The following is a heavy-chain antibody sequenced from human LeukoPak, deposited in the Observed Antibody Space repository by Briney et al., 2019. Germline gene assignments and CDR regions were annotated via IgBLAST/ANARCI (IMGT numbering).Heavy chain of an antibody. D-gene: IGHD3-3*01. CDR2: INTNTGNP. V-gene: IGHV7-4-1*02. J-gene: IGHJ6*02. CDR1: GYTFIGYY. Sequence: GASVKVSCKASGYTFIGYYMHWVRQAPGQGLEWMGWINTNTGNPTYAQGFTGRFVFSLDTSVSTAYLQISSLKAEDTAVYYCARELYDFWSGYYALYYYGMDVWGQGTTVTVSS. CDR3: ARELYDFWSGYYALYYYGMDV.